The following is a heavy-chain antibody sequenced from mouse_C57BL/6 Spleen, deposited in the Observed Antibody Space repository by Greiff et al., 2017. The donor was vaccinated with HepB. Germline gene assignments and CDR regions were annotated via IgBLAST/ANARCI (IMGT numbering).Heavy chain of an antibody. Sequence: QVQLQQPGAELVKPGASVKLSCKASGYTFTSYWMQWVKQRPGQGLEWIGEIDPSDSYTNYNQKFKGKATLTVDTSPSTAYMQLSSLTSEDSAVYYCARRDSPTTVVADAMDYWGQGTSVTVSS. V-gene: IGHV1-50*01. CDR1: GYTFTSYW. J-gene: IGHJ4*01. CDR3: ARRDSPTTVVADAMDY. D-gene: IGHD1-1*01. CDR2: IDPSDSYT.